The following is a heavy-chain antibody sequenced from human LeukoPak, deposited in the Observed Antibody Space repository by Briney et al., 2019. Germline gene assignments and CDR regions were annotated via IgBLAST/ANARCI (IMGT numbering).Heavy chain of an antibody. V-gene: IGHV1-69*01. CDR2: IIPIFGTA. Sequence: ASVKVSCKASGGTFSSYAISWVRQAPGQGLEWMGGIIPIFGTANYAQKLQGRVTITADESTSTAYMELSSLRSEDTAVYYCAGKDYGDGPMSSWGQGTLVTVSS. CDR3: AGKDYGDGPMSS. J-gene: IGHJ4*02. D-gene: IGHD4-17*01. CDR1: GGTFSSYA.